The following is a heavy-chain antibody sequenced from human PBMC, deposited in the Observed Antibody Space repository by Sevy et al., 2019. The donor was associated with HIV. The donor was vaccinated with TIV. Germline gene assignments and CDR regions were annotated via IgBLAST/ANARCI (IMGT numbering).Heavy chain of an antibody. J-gene: IGHJ6*03. V-gene: IGHV3-21*01. CDR2: ISSSSYI. Sequence: GGSLRLSCAASGFTFSSYSMNWVRQAPGKGLEWVSSISSSSYIYYADSVKGRFTISRDNAKNSLYLQMNSLRAEDTAVYYCARDLGSYYPYYYYMDVWGKGTTVTVSS. CDR3: ARDLGSYYPYYYYMDV. CDR1: GFTFSSYS. D-gene: IGHD1-26*01.